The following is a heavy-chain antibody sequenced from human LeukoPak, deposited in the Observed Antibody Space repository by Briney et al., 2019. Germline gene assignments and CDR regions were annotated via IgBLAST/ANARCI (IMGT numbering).Heavy chain of an antibody. Sequence: ASVKVSCKASGYTFTGYYMHWVRQAPGQGLEWMGRINPNSGGTNYAQKFQGRVTMTRDTSTSTVYMELSSLRSEDTAVYYCARSFPDLQQGYYYYGMDVWGQGTTVTVSS. CDR2: INPNSGGT. J-gene: IGHJ6*02. V-gene: IGHV1-2*06. CDR1: GYTFTGYY. D-gene: IGHD3-3*01. CDR3: ARSFPDLQQGYYYYGMDV.